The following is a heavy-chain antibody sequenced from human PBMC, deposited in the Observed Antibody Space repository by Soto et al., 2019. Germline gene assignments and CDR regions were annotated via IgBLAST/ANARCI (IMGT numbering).Heavy chain of an antibody. Sequence: GSLRLSCAASGFTFRSYGMHWVRQAPGKGLEWVAVIWYDGSNKYYADSVKGRFTISRDNSKNTLYLQMNSLRAEDTAVYYCARSYYYDSSGYYRSFFQHWGQGTLVTVSS. V-gene: IGHV3-33*01. CDR2: IWYDGSNK. CDR3: ARSYYYDSSGYYRSFFQH. D-gene: IGHD3-22*01. J-gene: IGHJ1*01. CDR1: GFTFRSYG.